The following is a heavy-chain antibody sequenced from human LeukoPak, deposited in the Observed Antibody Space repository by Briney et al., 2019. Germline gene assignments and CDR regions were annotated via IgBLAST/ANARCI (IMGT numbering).Heavy chain of an antibody. Sequence: SETLSLTCTVSGGSISSYYWSWVRQPPGKGLEWVGYIYYSGSTNYNPSRKSRVTISVDTSKNQFSLKLSSVTAADTAVYYCATDPRPIAAAGSFDYYYGMDVWGQGTTVTVSS. CDR2: IYYSGST. J-gene: IGHJ6*02. V-gene: IGHV4-59*01. CDR1: GGSISSYY. CDR3: ATDPRPIAAAGSFDYYYGMDV. D-gene: IGHD6-13*01.